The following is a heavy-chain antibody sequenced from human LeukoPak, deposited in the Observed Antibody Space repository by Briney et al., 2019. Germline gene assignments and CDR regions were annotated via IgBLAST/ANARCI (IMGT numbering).Heavy chain of an antibody. CDR2: ISSSSSYI. Sequence: GGSLRLSCAASGFTFSDYYMSWIRQAPGKGLEWVSYISSSSSYIYYADSVKGRFTISRDNAKNSLYLQMDSLRAEDTAVYYCATDPGIAAATAGGDYWGQGTLVTVSS. CDR3: ATDPGIAAATAGGDY. J-gene: IGHJ4*02. CDR1: GFTFSDYY. V-gene: IGHV3-11*06. D-gene: IGHD6-13*01.